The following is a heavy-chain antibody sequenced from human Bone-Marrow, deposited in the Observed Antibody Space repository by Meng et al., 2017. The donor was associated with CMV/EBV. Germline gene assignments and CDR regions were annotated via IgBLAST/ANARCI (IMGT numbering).Heavy chain of an antibody. CDR3: ARDLVGFDY. J-gene: IGHJ4*02. CDR2: INHSGST. CDR1: GGSFSGYY. V-gene: IGHV4-34*01. D-gene: IGHD2-2*01. Sequence: SQTLSLTCAVYGGSFSGYYWSWIRQPPGKGLEWIGEINHSGSTNYNPSIKSRVTISVDTSKNQFSLKLSSVTAADTAVYYCARDLVGFDYWGQGTLVTVSS.